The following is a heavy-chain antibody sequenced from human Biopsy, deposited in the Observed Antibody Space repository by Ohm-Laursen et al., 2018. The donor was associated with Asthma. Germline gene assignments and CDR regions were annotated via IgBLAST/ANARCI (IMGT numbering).Heavy chain of an antibody. CDR3: ARIKIRIGAGTDRYFDL. CDR1: GYPFTDYY. V-gene: IGHV1-2*06. D-gene: IGHD3-16*01. Sequence: SSVKVSCKASGYPFTDYYVHWVRQAPGQGLEWMGRIDPNSGGTNYAQKFLGRVTMTRDTSVNTAFMVLSRLRSDDTAVYYCARIKIRIGAGTDRYFDLWGRGTLVTVSP. J-gene: IGHJ2*01. CDR2: IDPNSGGT.